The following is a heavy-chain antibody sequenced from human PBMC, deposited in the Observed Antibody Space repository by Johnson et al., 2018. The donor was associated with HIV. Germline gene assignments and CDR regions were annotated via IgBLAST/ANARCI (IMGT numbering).Heavy chain of an antibody. Sequence: VQVLESGGVVVQPGGSLRLSCAASGFTFDDYTMHWVRQAPGKGLEWVSRINGDGSSTNYANSVRGRFTISRDNAKNTLNLQMTSLRDEDPAVYYCTGGWSAFDIWGQGTMVTVSS. J-gene: IGHJ3*02. CDR3: TGGWSAFDI. CDR1: GFTFDDYT. CDR2: INGDGSST. V-gene: IGHV3-74*02. D-gene: IGHD2-15*01.